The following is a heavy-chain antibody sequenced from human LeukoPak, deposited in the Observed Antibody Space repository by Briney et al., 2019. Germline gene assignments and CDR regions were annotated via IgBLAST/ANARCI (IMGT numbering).Heavy chain of an antibody. J-gene: IGHJ4*02. D-gene: IGHD5-18*01. CDR2: IYTSGST. CDR1: GGSISSGSYY. CDR3: ARDQEYSYGHFDY. V-gene: IGHV4-61*02. Sequence: SETLSLTCTVSGGSISSGSYYWSWIRQPAGKGLEWIGRIYTSGSTNYNSSLKSRVTISVATSKNQFSLKLSSVTAADTAVYYCARDQEYSYGHFDYWGQGTLVTVSS.